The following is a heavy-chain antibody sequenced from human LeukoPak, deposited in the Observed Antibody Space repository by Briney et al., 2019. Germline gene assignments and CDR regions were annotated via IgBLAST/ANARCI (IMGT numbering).Heavy chain of an antibody. Sequence: SETLSLTCTVSGGSISSSSYYWGWIRQPPGKGLEWIGRIYTSGSTNYNPSLKSRVTMSVDTSKNQFSLKLSSVTAADTAVYYCAREDHYYDSSGYPHDAFDIWGQGTMVTVSS. J-gene: IGHJ3*02. D-gene: IGHD3-22*01. CDR3: AREDHYYDSSGYPHDAFDI. CDR2: IYTSGST. CDR1: GGSISSSSYY. V-gene: IGHV4-39*07.